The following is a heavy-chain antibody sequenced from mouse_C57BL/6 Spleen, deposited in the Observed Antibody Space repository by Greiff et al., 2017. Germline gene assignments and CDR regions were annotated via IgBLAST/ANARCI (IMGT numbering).Heavy chain of an antibody. D-gene: IGHD2-4*01. Sequence: QVQLQQPGAELVKPGASVKLSCKASVYTFTSYWMQWVKQRPVQGLECIGEIYPSYSYTNYNQNFKGKATLTVDTSSSTAYMQLSSLTSEDSAVYYCARRGITTAYYYAMDYWGQGTSVTVSS. CDR1: VYTFTSYW. J-gene: IGHJ4*01. CDR2: IYPSYSYT. V-gene: IGHV1-50*01. CDR3: ARRGITTAYYYAMDY.